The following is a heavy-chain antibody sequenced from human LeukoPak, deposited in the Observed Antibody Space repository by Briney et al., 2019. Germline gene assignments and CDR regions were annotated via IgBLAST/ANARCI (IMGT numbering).Heavy chain of an antibody. V-gene: IGHV3-66*01. J-gene: IGHJ4*02. Sequence: GGSLRLSCAASGFTVSGNYMSWVRQAPGKGLEWVSVLYSGGSTYYADSVKGRFTISRDNSKNTLYLQMNSLRAEDTAVYYCASGYSSSWYSADFDYWGQGILVTVSS. CDR3: ASGYSSSWYSADFDY. CDR2: LYSGGST. D-gene: IGHD6-13*01. CDR1: GFTVSGNY.